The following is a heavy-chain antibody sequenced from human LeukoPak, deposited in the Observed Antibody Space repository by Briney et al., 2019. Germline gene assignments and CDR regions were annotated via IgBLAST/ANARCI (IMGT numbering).Heavy chain of an antibody. CDR1: GGSISSYY. V-gene: IGHV4-59*01. D-gene: IGHD5-12*01. CDR3: ARDIAGYDDQGYYYYGMDV. CDR2: IYYSGST. J-gene: IGHJ6*02. Sequence: SETLSLTCTVSGGSISSYYWSWIRQPPGKGLEWIGYIYYSGSTNYNPSLKSRVTISVDTSKNQFSLKLSSVTAADTAVYYCARDIAGYDDQGYYYYGMDVWGQGTTVTVSS.